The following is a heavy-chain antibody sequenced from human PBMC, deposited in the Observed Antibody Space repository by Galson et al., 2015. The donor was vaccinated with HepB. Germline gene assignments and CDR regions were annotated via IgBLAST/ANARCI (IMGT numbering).Heavy chain of an antibody. CDR3: AKAPYYYGSGSYYEEY. V-gene: IGHV3-23*01. CDR1: GFIFSSYA. CDR2: ISGSGGGT. D-gene: IGHD3-10*01. Sequence: SLRLSCAASGFIFSSYAMSWVRQAPGKGLEWVSAISGSGGGTYDADSVKGRFTISRDNSKNTLYLQMNSLRAEDTAVYYCAKAPYYYGSGSYYEEYWGQGTLVTVSS. J-gene: IGHJ4*02.